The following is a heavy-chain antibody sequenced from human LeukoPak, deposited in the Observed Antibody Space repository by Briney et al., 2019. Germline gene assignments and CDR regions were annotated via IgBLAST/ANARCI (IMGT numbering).Heavy chain of an antibody. CDR2: INAGNGNT. D-gene: IGHD3-10*01. J-gene: IGHJ3*02. CDR1: GYTFTSYA. V-gene: IGHV1-3*01. Sequence: ASVKVSCKASGYTFTSYAMHWVRQAPGQRLEWMGWINAGNGNTKYSQKFQGRVTITRDTSASTAYMELSSLRSEDTAVYYCARDIGYGSGSSNDAFDIWGQGTMVTVSS. CDR3: ARDIGYGSGSSNDAFDI.